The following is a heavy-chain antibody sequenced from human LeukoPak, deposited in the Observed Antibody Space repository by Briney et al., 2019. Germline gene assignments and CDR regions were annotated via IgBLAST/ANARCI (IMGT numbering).Heavy chain of an antibody. Sequence: ASVKVSCKASGYTFTNYGISWVRQAPGQGLEWMGWINTYNGNTNYAQKLRGRVTMTTDTSTSTAYMELRSLRSDDTAVYYCAKDPHGFSSGWSHFDYWGQGTLVTVSS. D-gene: IGHD6-19*01. V-gene: IGHV1-18*01. J-gene: IGHJ4*02. CDR2: INTYNGNT. CDR3: AKDPHGFSSGWSHFDY. CDR1: GYTFTNYG.